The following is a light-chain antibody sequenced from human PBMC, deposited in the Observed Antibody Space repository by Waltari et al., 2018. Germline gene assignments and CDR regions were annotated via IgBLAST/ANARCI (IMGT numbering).Light chain of an antibody. J-gene: IGLJ1*01. CDR2: YVS. CDR1: SNDVGGYNF. V-gene: IGLV2-14*03. Sequence: QSALTQPASVSGSPGQSITISCTGTSNDVGGYNFVSWYQQHLGKAPQLIIYYVSDRPSGFSNRFSCFKSYNTASLTISGLQAEDEADYYCSSFTKNSLYVFGTGTKVTVL. CDR3: SSFTKNSLYV.